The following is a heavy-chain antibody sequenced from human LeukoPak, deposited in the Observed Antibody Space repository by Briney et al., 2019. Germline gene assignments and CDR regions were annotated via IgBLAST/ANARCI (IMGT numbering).Heavy chain of an antibody. CDR3: ARTIQQDIVVVPAALLFDP. CDR2: MNPNSGNT. V-gene: IGHV1-8*01. CDR1: GYTFTSYD. D-gene: IGHD2-2*01. Sequence: ASVKVSCKAPGYTFTSYDINWVRQATGQGLEWMGWMNPNSGNTGYAQKFQGRVTMTRNTSISTAYMELSSLRSEDTAVYYCARTIQQDIVVVPAALLFDPWGQGTLVTVSS. J-gene: IGHJ5*02.